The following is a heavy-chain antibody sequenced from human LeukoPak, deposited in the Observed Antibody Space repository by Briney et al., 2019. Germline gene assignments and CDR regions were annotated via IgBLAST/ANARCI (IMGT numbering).Heavy chain of an antibody. J-gene: IGHJ4*02. CDR1: GFTFGNAW. V-gene: IGHV3-15*01. CDR2: IKSKTDGATT. Sequence: GGSLRLSCAASGFTFGNAWMTWVRQAPGKGLEWVGRIKSKTDGATTDYAAPVKGRFTISRDNSKNTLYLQMNSLRTEDTAAYYCARGLTDYFDSSGIFDYWGQGTLVTVSS. D-gene: IGHD3-22*01. CDR3: ARGLTDYFDSSGIFDY.